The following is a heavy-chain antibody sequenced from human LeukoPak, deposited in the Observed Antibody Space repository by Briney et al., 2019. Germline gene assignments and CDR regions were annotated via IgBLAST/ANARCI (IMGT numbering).Heavy chain of an antibody. D-gene: IGHD2-2*02. J-gene: IGHJ4*02. CDR1: GYSFTSYW. CDR3: ARPHGYCSSTTCYTYLDY. CDR2: IHPGDSDT. Sequence: PGESLQISCKGSGYSFTSYWIGWVRRLPGKGLEWLGIIHPGDSDTRYSPSFQGQVTISADKSITTAYLQWSSLKASDTAMYYCARPHGYCSSTTCYTYLDYWGQGTLVTVSS. V-gene: IGHV5-51*01.